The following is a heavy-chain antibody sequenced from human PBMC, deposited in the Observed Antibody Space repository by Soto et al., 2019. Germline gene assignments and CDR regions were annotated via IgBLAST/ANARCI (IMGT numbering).Heavy chain of an antibody. Sequence: GGSLRLSCAASGFTFSSYAMSWVRQAPGKGLEWVSAISGSGGSTYYADSVKGRFTISRDNSKNTLYLQMNSLRAEDTAVYYCAKDRGQPAAQNIGVNWYFDLWGRGTLVTVSS. CDR2: ISGSGGST. V-gene: IGHV3-23*01. CDR3: AKDRGQPAAQNIGVNWYFDL. CDR1: GFTFSSYA. J-gene: IGHJ2*01. D-gene: IGHD2-2*01.